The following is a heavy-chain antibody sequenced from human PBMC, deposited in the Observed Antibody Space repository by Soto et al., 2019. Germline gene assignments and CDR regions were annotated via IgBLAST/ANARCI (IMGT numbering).Heavy chain of an antibody. J-gene: IGHJ4*02. CDR1: GGSISSGDYY. CDR2: IYSSGYT. D-gene: IGHD3-22*01. CDR3: ARDLDSSGYRPFGY. Sequence: PSETLSLTCTVSGGSISSGDYYWNWIRQPPGKGLEWIGNIYSSGYTYYNPSLKSRVTISIDTSKNQFSLNLSSVTAADTAVYYCARDLDSSGYRPFGYWGQGTLVTVSS. V-gene: IGHV4-30-4*01.